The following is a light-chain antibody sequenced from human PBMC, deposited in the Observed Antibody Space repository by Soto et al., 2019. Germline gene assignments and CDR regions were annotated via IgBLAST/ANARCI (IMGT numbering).Light chain of an antibody. CDR3: QHYHSYPYT. CDR1: QSIGGW. CDR2: DAS. V-gene: IGKV1-5*01. Sequence: DIQLTQSPSTLSASVGDRVTITCRASQSIGGWLAWYQQRPGKAPRLLIYDASSVESGVPSRFSGSRSGTKFTLAISSLQPEDFANYYCQHYHSYPYTFGQGTKLEIK. J-gene: IGKJ2*01.